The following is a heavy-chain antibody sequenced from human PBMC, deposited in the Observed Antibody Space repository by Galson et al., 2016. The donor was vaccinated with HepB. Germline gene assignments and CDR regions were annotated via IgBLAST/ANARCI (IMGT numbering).Heavy chain of an antibody. CDR2: VYNDGNHE. D-gene: IGHD1-26*01. V-gene: IGHV3-74*01. CDR3: VSLVGVASAFDI. CDR1: GFTVSSNYW. J-gene: IGHJ3*02. Sequence: SLRLSCAASGFTVSSNYWMHWIRQAPGKGLVWVSGVYNDGNHERYADSVKGRFTISRDNAKNTLYLQMNSLRAEDTAVYYCVSLVGVASAFDIWGQGTVVTVSS.